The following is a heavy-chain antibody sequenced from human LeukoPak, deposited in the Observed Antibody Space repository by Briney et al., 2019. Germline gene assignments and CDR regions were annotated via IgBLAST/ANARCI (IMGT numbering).Heavy chain of an antibody. CDR2: ISSRSDMI. CDR1: GFRFSTYG. V-gene: IGHV3-48*02. Sequence: PGGSLRLSCAASGFRFSTYGMNWVRQAPGKGPQWVSYISSRSDMIYYADSVKGRFTISRDNVKNSLYLQMNSLRDEDTAVYYCAREKVEMATILLDYWGQGTLVTVSS. D-gene: IGHD5-24*01. J-gene: IGHJ4*02. CDR3: AREKVEMATILLDY.